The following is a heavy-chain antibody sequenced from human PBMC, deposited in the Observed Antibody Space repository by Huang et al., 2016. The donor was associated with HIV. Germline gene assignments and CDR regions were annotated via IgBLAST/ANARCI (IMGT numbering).Heavy chain of an antibody. D-gene: IGHD3-3*01. Sequence: QVQLQESGPGLVKPSQTLSLTCTVAGDSIRSGGYYWTWIRQSPAKGLEWIGYIYYSGRSDYNPSLKGRFSISIDAFKNRVSLKLKSVTVADTAVYYCARAPSTHSVFFYWGQGTLVTVSA. CDR1: GDSIRSGGYY. CDR2: IYYSGRS. CDR3: ARAPSTHSVFFY. J-gene: IGHJ4*02. V-gene: IGHV4-30-4*08.